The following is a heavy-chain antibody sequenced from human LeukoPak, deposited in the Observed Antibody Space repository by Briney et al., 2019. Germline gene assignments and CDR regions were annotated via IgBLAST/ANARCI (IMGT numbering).Heavy chain of an antibody. D-gene: IGHD2-2*03. J-gene: IGHJ4*02. Sequence: GGSLRLSCVVSGFIFTDHYVDWVRQSPGKGLEWVGRVRNKANGYTTEFAASVKGRFIISRDDSKNSVFLQMNILEIEDTAVYYCTRSNSDGYSLFDYWGQGTLVTVSS. V-gene: IGHV3-72*01. CDR2: VRNKANGYTT. CDR1: GFIFTDHY. CDR3: TRSNSDGYSLFDY.